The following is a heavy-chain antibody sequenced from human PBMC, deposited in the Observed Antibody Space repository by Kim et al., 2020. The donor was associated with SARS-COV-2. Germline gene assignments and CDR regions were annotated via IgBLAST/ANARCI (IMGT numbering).Heavy chain of an antibody. CDR1: GGSFSGYY. CDR2: INHSGST. Sequence: SETLSLTCAVYGGSFSGYYWSWIRQPPGKGLEWIGEINHSGSTNYNPSLKSRVTISVDTSKNQFSLKLSSVTAADTAVYYCARVHRQINYYGSGYSRFDYWGQGTLVTVSS. V-gene: IGHV4-34*01. CDR3: ARVHRQINYYGSGYSRFDY. J-gene: IGHJ4*02. D-gene: IGHD3-10*01.